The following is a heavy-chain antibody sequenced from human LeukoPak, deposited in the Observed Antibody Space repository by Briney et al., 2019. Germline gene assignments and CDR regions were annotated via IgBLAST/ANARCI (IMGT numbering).Heavy chain of an antibody. CDR2: INPSGGST. CDR1: GYTFTGYY. Sequence: ASVKVSCKASGYTFTGYYMHWVRQAPGQGLEWMGRINPSGGSTSYAQKFQGRVTMTRDTSTSTVYMELSSLRSEDTAVYYCARPGSPYSGYDWHFDYWGQGTLVTVSS. CDR3: ARPGSPYSGYDWHFDY. V-gene: IGHV1-46*01. J-gene: IGHJ4*02. D-gene: IGHD5-12*01.